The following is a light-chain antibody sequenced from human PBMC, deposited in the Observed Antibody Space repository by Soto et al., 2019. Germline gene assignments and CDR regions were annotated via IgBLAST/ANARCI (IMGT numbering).Light chain of an antibody. V-gene: IGLV1-44*01. CDR3: AAWDDSRNGYV. CDR2: SNN. CDR1: SSNIGSNT. J-gene: IGLJ1*01. Sequence: QSVLTQPPSASGTPGQWVTISCSGSSSNIGSNTVNWYQQLPGTAPKLLIYSNNQRPSGVPDRFSGSKSGTSASLAISGLQSDDEADDYCAAWDDSRNGYVFGTGTKVTVL.